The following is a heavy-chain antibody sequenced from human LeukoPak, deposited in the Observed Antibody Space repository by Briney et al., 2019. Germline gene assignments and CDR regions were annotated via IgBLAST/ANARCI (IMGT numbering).Heavy chain of an antibody. CDR2: INHSGST. CDR3: ARVSVCYDFWSGYFTNYYYYYMDV. J-gene: IGHJ6*03. Sequence: SETLSLTCTVSGGPISSSSYYWGWIRQPPGKGLEWIGEINHSGSTNYNPSLKSRVTISVDTSKNQFSLKLSSVTAADTAVYYCARVSVCYDFWSGYFTNYYYYYMDVWGKGTTVTVSS. D-gene: IGHD3-3*01. CDR1: GGPISSSSYY. V-gene: IGHV4-39*07.